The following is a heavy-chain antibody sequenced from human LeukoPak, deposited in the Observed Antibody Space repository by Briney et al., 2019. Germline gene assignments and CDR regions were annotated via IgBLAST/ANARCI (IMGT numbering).Heavy chain of an antibody. Sequence: SETLSLTCAVYGGSFSGYYWSWIRQPPGKGLEWIGEINHSGSTNYNPSPKSRVTISVDTSKNQFSLKLSSVTAADTAVYYCARGLHIRSGWYSGEYYFDYWGQGTLVTVSS. V-gene: IGHV4-34*01. D-gene: IGHD6-19*01. J-gene: IGHJ4*02. CDR2: INHSGST. CDR1: GGSFSGYY. CDR3: ARGLHIRSGWYSGEYYFDY.